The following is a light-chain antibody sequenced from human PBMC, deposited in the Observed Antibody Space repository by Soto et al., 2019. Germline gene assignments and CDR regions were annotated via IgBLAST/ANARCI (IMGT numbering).Light chain of an antibody. Sequence: EIVLTQSPATLSLSPGERATLSCRASQSVSSHLAWYQQKPGQSPRLLIYDASNRATGIPARFSGSGSGTDFTLAISSPEPEDVAVYYCQLRSNWPPLTFGGGTKVEIK. CDR3: QLRSNWPPLT. CDR2: DAS. V-gene: IGKV3-11*01. CDR1: QSVSSH. J-gene: IGKJ4*01.